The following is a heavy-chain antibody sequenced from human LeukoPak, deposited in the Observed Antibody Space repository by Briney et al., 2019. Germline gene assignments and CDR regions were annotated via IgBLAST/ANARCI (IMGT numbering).Heavy chain of an antibody. CDR2: IYYSGST. J-gene: IGHJ4*02. CDR1: GGSISSYY. D-gene: IGHD6-13*01. Sequence: SETLSLTCTVSGGSISSYYWSWIRQPPGKGLEWIGYIYYSGSTKYNPSLKSRVTISVDTSKNQFSLKLSSVTAADTAVYYCARDKDTSSCLGYWGQGTLVTVSS. V-gene: IGHV4-59*01. CDR3: ARDKDTSSCLGY.